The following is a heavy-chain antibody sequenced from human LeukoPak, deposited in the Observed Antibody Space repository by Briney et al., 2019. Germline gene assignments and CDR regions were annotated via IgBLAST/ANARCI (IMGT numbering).Heavy chain of an antibody. Sequence: SQTLSLTCTVSGGSLSSGSYYWSWIRQPAGKGLEWIGRIYTSGSTNYNPSLKSRVTISVDTSKNQFSLKLSSVTAADTAVYYCARDRIDYDFWSGYAYNWFDPWGQGTLVTVSS. J-gene: IGHJ5*02. CDR1: GGSLSSGSYY. CDR3: ARDRIDYDFWSGYAYNWFDP. D-gene: IGHD3-3*01. CDR2: IYTSGST. V-gene: IGHV4-61*02.